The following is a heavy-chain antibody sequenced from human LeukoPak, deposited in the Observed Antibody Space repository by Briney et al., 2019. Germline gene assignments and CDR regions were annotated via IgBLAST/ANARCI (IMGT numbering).Heavy chain of an antibody. J-gene: IGHJ5*02. CDR1: GFTFSSYS. D-gene: IGHD6-6*01. CDR3: ARGPYSSSHNWFDP. Sequence: GGSLRLSCAASGFTFSSYSMNWVRQAPGKGLEWVSSISSSSSYIYYADSVKGRFTISRDNAKNSLYLQMNSLRAEDAAVYYCARGPYSSSHNWFDPWGQGTLVTVSS. V-gene: IGHV3-21*01. CDR2: ISSSSSYI.